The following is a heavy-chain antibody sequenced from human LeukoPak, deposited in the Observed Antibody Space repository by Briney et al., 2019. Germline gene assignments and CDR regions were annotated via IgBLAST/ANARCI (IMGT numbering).Heavy chain of an antibody. V-gene: IGHV3-23*01. CDR2: ISESGGNT. D-gene: IGHD6-13*01. CDR1: GFSFSSYA. Sequence: TGGSLRLSCAASGFSFSSYAMSWVRQAPGKGLEWVSAISESGGNTYYADSVKGRFTISRDNSKNTLDLQMNSLRAEDTAVYYCAKAAPYSPLELDYWGQGTLVTVSS. J-gene: IGHJ4*02. CDR3: AKAAPYSPLELDY.